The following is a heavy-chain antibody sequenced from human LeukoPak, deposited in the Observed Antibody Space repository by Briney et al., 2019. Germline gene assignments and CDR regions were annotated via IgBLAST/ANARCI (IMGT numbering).Heavy chain of an antibody. V-gene: IGHV3-53*01. CDR3: ARVWELSFDY. Sequence: GGSLRLSCAASGFTVSTDHMSWVRQAPGKGLEWVAVSYSGGSTDHAESVKGRFTISRDNSKNTLYLQMNSLRAEDTAVYYCARVWELSFDYWGQGSLVTVSS. CDR1: GFTVSTDH. D-gene: IGHD3-16*02. J-gene: IGHJ4*02. CDR2: SYSGGST.